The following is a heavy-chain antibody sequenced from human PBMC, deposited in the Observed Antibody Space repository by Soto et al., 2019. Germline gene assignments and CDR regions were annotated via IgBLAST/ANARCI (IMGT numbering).Heavy chain of an antibody. D-gene: IGHD3-9*01. Sequence: GGSLRLSCAASGFTFSSYSMNWVRQAPGKGLEWVSYISSSSSTIYYADSVKGRFTISRDNAKNSLYLQMNSLRAEDTAVYYYARSLRDYDILTGYSPDYYYYYMDVWGKGTTVPVSS. J-gene: IGHJ6*03. CDR2: ISSSSSTI. CDR3: ARSLRDYDILTGYSPDYYYYYMDV. V-gene: IGHV3-48*01. CDR1: GFTFSSYS.